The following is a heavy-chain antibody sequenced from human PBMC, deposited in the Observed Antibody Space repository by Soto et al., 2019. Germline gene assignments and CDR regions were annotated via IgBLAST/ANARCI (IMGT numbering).Heavy chain of an antibody. CDR1: GYTFTSYG. CDR2: ISAYNGNT. CDR3: ARKSGSGCRFDY. Sequence: QVQLVQSGAEVKKPGASVKVSCKASGYTFTSYGISWVRQAPGLGLECMGWISAYNGNTNYAQKHQGRVTITTNTSKCTAYMELRSLKSDDTAVYYCARKSGSGCRFDYWRQGTLVTVSS. V-gene: IGHV1-18*01. D-gene: IGHD3-10*01. J-gene: IGHJ4*02.